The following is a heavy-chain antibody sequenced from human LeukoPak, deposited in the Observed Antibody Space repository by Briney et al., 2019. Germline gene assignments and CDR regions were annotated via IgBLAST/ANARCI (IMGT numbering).Heavy chain of an antibody. CDR3: ARVRGIAAAGSSSYYFDY. D-gene: IGHD6-13*01. V-gene: IGHV1-69*05. J-gene: IGHJ4*02. CDR1: GGTFSSYA. CDR2: IIPIFGTA. Sequence: SVKVSCKASGGTFSSYAISWVRQAPGQGLEWMGGIIPIFGTANYAQKFQGRVTMTRDTSISTAYMELSRLRSDDTAVYYCARVRGIAAAGSSSYYFDYWGQGTLVTVSS.